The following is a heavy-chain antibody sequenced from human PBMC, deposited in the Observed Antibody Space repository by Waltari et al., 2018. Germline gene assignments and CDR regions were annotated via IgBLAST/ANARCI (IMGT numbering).Heavy chain of an antibody. CDR3: ATYVGASIGTAAFDV. Sequence: LHLQESGPGLVKPSETLSLTCSVPGGSITSNRHYWGWIRQPPGKGLEWTATISYSVATYNNPSLKSRVTISGDTSKNQFSLKVSSVTAADSGVYYCATYVGASIGTAAFDVWGQGTMVTVSS. V-gene: IGHV4-39*01. CDR2: ISYSVAT. CDR1: GGSITSNRHY. D-gene: IGHD3-16*01. J-gene: IGHJ3*01.